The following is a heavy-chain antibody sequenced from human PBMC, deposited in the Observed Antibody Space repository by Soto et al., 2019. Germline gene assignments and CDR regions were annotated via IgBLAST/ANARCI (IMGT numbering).Heavy chain of an antibody. Sequence: APGKVSCKASGYTFTSYGISWVRQAPGQGLEGMGWISAYNGNTNYAQKLQGRVTMTTGTSTSTAYMELRSLRSDDTAVYYCARDPTGYCTNGVCFGGWFDPWGQGTLVTVS. CDR2: ISAYNGNT. CDR3: ARDPTGYCTNGVCFGGWFDP. J-gene: IGHJ5*02. CDR1: GYTFTSYG. D-gene: IGHD2-8*01. V-gene: IGHV1-18*01.